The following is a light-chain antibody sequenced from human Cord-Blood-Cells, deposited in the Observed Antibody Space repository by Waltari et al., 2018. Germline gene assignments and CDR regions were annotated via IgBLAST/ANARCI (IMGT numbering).Light chain of an antibody. CDR3: SSYTSSSTGV. J-gene: IGLJ3*02. CDR1: SSDVDRYNR. CDR2: EVS. Sequence: QSALTQPPSVSGSPGQSVTISCTGTSSDVDRYNRVSWYQQPPGTAPKLMIYEVSNRPSGVPDRFSGSTSGNTASLTISGLQAEDEADYYCSSYTSSSTGVFGGGTKLTVL. V-gene: IGLV2-18*02.